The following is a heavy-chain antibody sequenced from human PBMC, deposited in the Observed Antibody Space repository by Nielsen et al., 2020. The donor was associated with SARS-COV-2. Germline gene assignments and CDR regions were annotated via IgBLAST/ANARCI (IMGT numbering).Heavy chain of an antibody. D-gene: IGHD4-17*01. J-gene: IGHJ6*02. CDR1: GFTFSSYA. CDR3: AKDTETYYYGMDV. V-gene: IGHV3-53*05. CDR2: IYSGGST. Sequence: GVLKISCAASGFTFSSYAMSWVRQAPGKGLEWVSVIYSGGSTYYADSVKGRFTISRDNSKNTLYLQMNSLRAEDTALYYCAKDTETYYYGMDVWGQGTTVTVSS.